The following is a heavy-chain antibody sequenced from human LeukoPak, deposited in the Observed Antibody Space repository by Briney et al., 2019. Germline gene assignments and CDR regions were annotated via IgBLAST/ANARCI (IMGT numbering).Heavy chain of an antibody. D-gene: IGHD3-10*01. Sequence: TSVKVSCKASGFTFTSSTIQWVRQARGQRLEWIGWIVVGSGNTNYAQKFQERVIITRDMSTTTIYMELSSLRSEDTAVYYCAGTPWFGELTLDYWGQGTLVTVSS. V-gene: IGHV1-58*02. CDR1: GFTFTSST. J-gene: IGHJ4*02. CDR3: AGTPWFGELTLDY. CDR2: IVVGSGNT.